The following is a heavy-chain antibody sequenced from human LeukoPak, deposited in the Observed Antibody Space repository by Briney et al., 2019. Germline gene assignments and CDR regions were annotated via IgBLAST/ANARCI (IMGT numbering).Heavy chain of an antibody. V-gene: IGHV4-39*01. CDR3: ARRNYEYVWGSYRHGFY. D-gene: IGHD3-16*02. J-gene: IGHJ4*02. Sequence: SETLSLTCTVSGGSISSSGYYWGWIRQPPGKGLEWIGSMYYSGSTYYNPSLKSRVTISVDTSKNRFSLKLNSVTAADTAVYYCARRNYEYVWGSYRHGFYWGQGTLVTVSS. CDR2: MYYSGST. CDR1: GGSISSSGYY.